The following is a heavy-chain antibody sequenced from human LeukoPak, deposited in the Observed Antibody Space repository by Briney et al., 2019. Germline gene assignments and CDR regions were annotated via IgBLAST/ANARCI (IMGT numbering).Heavy chain of an antibody. Sequence: ASVKVSCKASGYTFTSYGISWVRQAPGQGLEWMGWISAYNGNTNYAQKLQGRVTMTTDTSTSTAYMELRSLRSDDTAVYYCAREGTYYYGSGSSFWFDPWAREPWSPSPQ. CDR3: AREGTYYYGSGSSFWFDP. D-gene: IGHD3-10*01. CDR2: ISAYNGNT. CDR1: GYTFTSYG. V-gene: IGHV1-18*01. J-gene: IGHJ5*02.